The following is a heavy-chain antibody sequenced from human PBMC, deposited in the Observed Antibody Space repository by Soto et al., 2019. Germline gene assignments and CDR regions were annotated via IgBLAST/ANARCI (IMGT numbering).Heavy chain of an antibody. CDR2: ISYDGSNK. CDR1: GLNFSSYG. V-gene: IGHV3-30*18. CDR3: AKDLGGYSYEIDY. Sequence: GSLRLSCAASGLNFSSYGMHWVRQAPGKGLEWVAVISYDGSNKYYADSVKGRFTISRDNSKNTLYLQMNSLRAEDTAVYYCAKDLGGYSYEIDYWGQGTLVTVSS. J-gene: IGHJ4*02. D-gene: IGHD5-18*01.